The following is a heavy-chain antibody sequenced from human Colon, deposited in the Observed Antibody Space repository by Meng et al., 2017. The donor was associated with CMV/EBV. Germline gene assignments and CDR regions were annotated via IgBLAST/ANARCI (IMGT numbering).Heavy chain of an antibody. D-gene: IGHD3-10*01. CDR2: SDHRGNT. J-gene: IGHJ5*02. V-gene: IGHV4-34*01. CDR1: GGSFRDYY. Sequence: QVPREQWGAGLLKASEAVSRSCAVYGGSFRDYYWTWIRHPPGKGLEWIGESDHRGNTKYHPSLKSRVTISLDTSKKLFSLKVSSVTAADSAVYYCARRGPSGNFSPWGQGALVTVSS. CDR3: ARRGPSGNFSP.